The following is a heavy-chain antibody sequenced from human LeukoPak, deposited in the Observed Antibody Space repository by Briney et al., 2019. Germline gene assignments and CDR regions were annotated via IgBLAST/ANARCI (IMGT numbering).Heavy chain of an antibody. CDR1: GFSFSSFA. J-gene: IGHJ4*02. Sequence: GGSLTLSCVGSGFSFSSFAMSWVRQAPGKGLEWVSTVSGGGAYTYYADSVKGHFTVSRDDSKSMHFLQMNSLRPEDTALYFCAKRITVSAGYYLDSWGQGTLVTVSS. CDR2: VSGGGAYT. V-gene: IGHV3-23*01. CDR3: AKRITVSAGYYLDS. D-gene: IGHD2-8*01.